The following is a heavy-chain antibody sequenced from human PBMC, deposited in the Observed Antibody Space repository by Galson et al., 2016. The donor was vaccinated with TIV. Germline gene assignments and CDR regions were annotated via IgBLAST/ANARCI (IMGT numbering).Heavy chain of an antibody. V-gene: IGHV3-9*01. CDR1: GFTFEDYG. D-gene: IGHD5-18*01. CDR2: ISSNSIYM. Sequence: SLRLSCAASGFTFEDYGMHWVRQVSGKGLEWVSGISSNSIYMGYADSVKGRFTVSRDNAKNSLYLQMNSLRGEDTALYYCSKARGYGYGSPRDYYYGMDVWGQGTTVIVSS. J-gene: IGHJ6*02. CDR3: SKARGYGYGSPRDYYYGMDV.